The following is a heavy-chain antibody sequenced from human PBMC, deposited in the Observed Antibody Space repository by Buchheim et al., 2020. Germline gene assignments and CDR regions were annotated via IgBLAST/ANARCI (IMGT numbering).Heavy chain of an antibody. D-gene: IGHD6-19*01. V-gene: IGHV3-23*04. CDR3: AKRLGIEAGEGYDMDV. CDR2: ISSSGGST. Sequence: EVQLVESGGDLVQPGGSLRLSCAASGFTFSTYAMSWVRQAPGKGLEWVSTISSSGGSTFYADSVKGRFTISRDNSKNTLHLQIKSLRAEDTAVFYCAKRLGIEAGEGYDMDVWGQGTT. J-gene: IGHJ6*02. CDR1: GFTFSTYA.